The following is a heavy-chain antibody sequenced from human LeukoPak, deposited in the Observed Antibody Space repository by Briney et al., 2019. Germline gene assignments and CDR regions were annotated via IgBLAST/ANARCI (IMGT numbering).Heavy chain of an antibody. Sequence: PGGSLRLSCAASGFTFSSYGMHWVRQAPGKGLEWVAVIWYDGSNKYYADSVKGRFTISRDNPKNTLYLQMNSLRAEDTAVYYCARDYDSSGYYPWDWGQGTLVTVSS. J-gene: IGHJ4*02. D-gene: IGHD3-22*01. CDR3: ARDYDSSGYYPWD. CDR1: GFTFSSYG. V-gene: IGHV3-33*01. CDR2: IWYDGSNK.